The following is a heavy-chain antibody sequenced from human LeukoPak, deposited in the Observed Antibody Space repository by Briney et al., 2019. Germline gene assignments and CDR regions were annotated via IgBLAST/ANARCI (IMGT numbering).Heavy chain of an antibody. D-gene: IGHD2-2*01. J-gene: IGHJ4*02. CDR3: ARSPITSPFYFDY. Sequence: PGGSLRLSCTASGFAFDEHGMSWVRQVPGKGLEWVSGINWSGGSTGYADPLRGRFTISRDNAKNSLYLQMDSLRAEDTALYYCARSPITSPFYFDYWGQGTLVTVSS. CDR2: INWSGGST. CDR1: GFAFDEHG. V-gene: IGHV3-20*04.